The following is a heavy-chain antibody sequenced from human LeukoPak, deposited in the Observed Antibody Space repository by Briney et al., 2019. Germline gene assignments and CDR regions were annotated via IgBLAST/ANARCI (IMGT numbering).Heavy chain of an antibody. Sequence: GGSLRLSCAASGFTFSSSAMSWVRQAPGKGLEWVSAISNNGGYTYYADSVQGRFTISRDNSKSTLCLQMNSLRAEDTAVYYCAREIVGAIKSYFDYWGQGTLVTASS. V-gene: IGHV3-23*01. CDR3: AREIVGAIKSYFDY. J-gene: IGHJ4*02. CDR1: GFTFSSSA. D-gene: IGHD1-26*01. CDR2: ISNNGGYT.